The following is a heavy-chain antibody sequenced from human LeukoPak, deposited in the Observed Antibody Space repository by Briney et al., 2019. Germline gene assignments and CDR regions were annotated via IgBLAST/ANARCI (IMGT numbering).Heavy chain of an antibody. D-gene: IGHD1-26*01. J-gene: IGHJ4*02. Sequence: PSETLSLTCAVYGGSFSGYYWSWIRQPPGKGLEWIGEINHSGSTNYNPSLKSRVTISVDTSKNQFSLKLSSVTAADTAVYYCARGTPELPDDYWGQGTLVTVSS. CDR1: GGSFSGYY. CDR3: ARGTPELPDDY. V-gene: IGHV4-34*01. CDR2: INHSGST.